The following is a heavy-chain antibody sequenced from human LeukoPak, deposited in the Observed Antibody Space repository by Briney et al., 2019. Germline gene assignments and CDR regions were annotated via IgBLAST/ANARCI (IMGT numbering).Heavy chain of an antibody. CDR3: ARETGDFDS. V-gene: IGHV3-30-3*01. CDR2: ISYDGSNK. J-gene: IGHJ4*02. Sequence: GGSLRLSCAASGFTFSSYAMHWVRQAPGKGLEWVAVISYDGSNKYYADSVKGRFTISRDNSKNTLYLQMNSLRAEDTAVYYCARETGDFDSWGQGTLVIVSS. CDR1: GFTFSSYA. D-gene: IGHD7-27*01.